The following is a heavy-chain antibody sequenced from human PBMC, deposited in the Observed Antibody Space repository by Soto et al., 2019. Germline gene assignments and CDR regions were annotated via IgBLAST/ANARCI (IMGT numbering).Heavy chain of an antibody. Sequence: SETLSLTCAVYGGSFSGYYWSWIRQPPGEGLEWIGEINHSGSTNYNPSLKSRVTISVDTSKNQFSLKLSSVTAADTAVYYCARVLRDDAFDIWGQGTMVTVSS. CDR3: ARVLRDDAFDI. J-gene: IGHJ3*02. CDR1: GGSFSGYY. CDR2: INHSGST. V-gene: IGHV4-34*01.